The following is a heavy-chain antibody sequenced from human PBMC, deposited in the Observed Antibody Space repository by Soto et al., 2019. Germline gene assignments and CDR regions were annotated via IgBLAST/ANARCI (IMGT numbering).Heavy chain of an antibody. J-gene: IGHJ6*03. V-gene: IGHV4-59*01. CDR3: ARGRYGSGSYLYYYYYYYMDV. Sequence: SETLSLTCTVSGGSISSYYWSWIRQPPGKGLEWIGYIYYSGSTNYNPSLKSRVTISVDTSKNQFSLKLSSVTAADTAVYYCARGRYGSGSYLYYYYYYYMDVWGKGTTVTVSS. CDR2: IYYSGST. D-gene: IGHD3-10*01. CDR1: GGSISSYY.